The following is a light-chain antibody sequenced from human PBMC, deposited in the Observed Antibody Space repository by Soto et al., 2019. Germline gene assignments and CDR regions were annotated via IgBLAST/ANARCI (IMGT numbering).Light chain of an antibody. CDR2: AAS. CDR1: QSIGPY. J-gene: IGKJ1*01. Sequence: DLQMTQSPSSLSASVGDRVTITCRASQSIGPYLNWFQQKPGKAPKLLIFAASSLQSGVPSRFSGGGSGADFTLTISSLQREDFATYYCQLATNTLWTFGQGTKVEIK. CDR3: QLATNTLWT. V-gene: IGKV1-39*01.